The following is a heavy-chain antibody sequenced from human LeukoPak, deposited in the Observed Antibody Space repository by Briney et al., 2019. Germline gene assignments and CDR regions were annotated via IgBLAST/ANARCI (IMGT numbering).Heavy chain of an antibody. CDR2: IYYSGST. J-gene: IGHJ6*02. CDR1: GGSISSGDYY. D-gene: IGHD3-10*01. Sequence: SQTLSLTCTVSGGSISSGDYYWSWIRQPPGKGLEWIGSIYYSGSTYYNPSLKSRVTISVDTSKNQFSLKLSSVTAADTAVYYCARHRFGELSFYGMDVWGQGTTVTVSS. CDR3: ARHRFGELSFYGMDV. V-gene: IGHV4-39*01.